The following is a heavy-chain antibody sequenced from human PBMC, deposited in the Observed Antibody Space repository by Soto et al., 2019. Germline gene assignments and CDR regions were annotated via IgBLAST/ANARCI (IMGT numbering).Heavy chain of an antibody. CDR2: INPNSGDT. V-gene: IGHV1-2*02. Sequence: ASVKVSCKASGYTFTGYYVHWVRQAPGQGLEWMGWINPNSGDTYLAQRFQGRVTISRDTSIGTAYMELRGLTSDDKPEYYCAKGGAIVAAGTRVYLYNAMDVWGQGITVTVSS. CDR1: GYTFTGYY. CDR3: AKGGAIVAAGTRVYLYNAMDV. D-gene: IGHD1-26*01. J-gene: IGHJ6*02.